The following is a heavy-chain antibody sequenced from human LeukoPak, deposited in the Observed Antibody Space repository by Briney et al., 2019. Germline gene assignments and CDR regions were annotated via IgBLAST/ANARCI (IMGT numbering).Heavy chain of an antibody. CDR1: GFNLDDYD. V-gene: IGHV3-43D*03. Sequence: SGGSLRLSCTASGFNLDDYDMHWVRQAPGKGLEWVSRISWDGGSTYYADSVKGRFTISRDDSKNSLYLQMNNLRVEDAAVYYCVKDIGPGYAFDTWGQRTMVTVS. D-gene: IGHD5-18*01. CDR3: VKDIGPGYAFDT. CDR2: ISWDGGST. J-gene: IGHJ3*02.